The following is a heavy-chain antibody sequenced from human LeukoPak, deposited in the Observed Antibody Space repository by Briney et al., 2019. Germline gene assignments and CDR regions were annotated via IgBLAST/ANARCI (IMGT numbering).Heavy chain of an antibody. CDR1: GGSISSYY. CDR2: IFYSGST. CDR3: ARGGSGPYPRLDY. V-gene: IGHV4-59*01. Sequence: SETLSLTCTASGGSISSYYWSWIRQSPGKGLEWIGYIFYSGSTNYSPSLKSRVTISVDTSKNQFSLKLSSVTAAATAVYYCARGGSGPYPRLDYWGQGSLVTVSS. J-gene: IGHJ4*02. D-gene: IGHD6-19*01.